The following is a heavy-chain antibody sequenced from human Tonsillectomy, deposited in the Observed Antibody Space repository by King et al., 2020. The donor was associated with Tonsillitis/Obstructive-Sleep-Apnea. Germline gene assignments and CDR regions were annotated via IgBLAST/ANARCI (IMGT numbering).Heavy chain of an antibody. V-gene: IGHV3-23*04. D-gene: IGHD5-24*01. CDR3: AKGKSIERATIRALYYDYAMDV. J-gene: IGHJ6*02. Sequence: VQLVESGGGLVQPGGSLRLSCGASGFTFNNYAMSWVRQAPGEGLEWVSAISPSGGSTYFADSVKGRFTISRDNSKNTLYLQMNSLRAQDTAVYNCAKGKSIERATIRALYYDYAMDVWGQGTTVTVSS. CDR1: GFTFNNYA. CDR2: ISPSGGST.